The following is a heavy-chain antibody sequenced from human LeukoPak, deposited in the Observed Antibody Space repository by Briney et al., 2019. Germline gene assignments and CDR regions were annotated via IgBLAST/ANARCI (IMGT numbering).Heavy chain of an antibody. V-gene: IGHV3-48*01. CDR3: ARAAGPRRNWFDP. CDR2: ISSSSSTI. J-gene: IGHJ5*02. CDR1: GFTFSSYS. Sequence: GGSLRLSCAVSGFTFSSYSMNWVRQAPGKGLEWVSYISSSSSTIYYADSVKGRFTISRDNAKNSLYLQMNSQRAEDTAVYYCARAAGPRRNWFDPWGQGTLVTVSS.